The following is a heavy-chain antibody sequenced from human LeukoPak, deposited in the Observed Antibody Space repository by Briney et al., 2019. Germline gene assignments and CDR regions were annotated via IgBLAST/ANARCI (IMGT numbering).Heavy chain of an antibody. V-gene: IGHV3-21*01. D-gene: IGHD2/OR15-2a*01. CDR1: GFTFSTSS. Sequence: GGSLRLSCAASGFTFSTSSLNWVRQAPGKGLEWGSSITRQSTYIYYADSMKGRFTISRDSAKNSLYLQMNSLRADDTAVYYCARAPSGENYFPWYFDLWGRGTLVTVSS. CDR3: ARAPSGENYFPWYFDL. J-gene: IGHJ2*01. CDR2: ITRQSTYI.